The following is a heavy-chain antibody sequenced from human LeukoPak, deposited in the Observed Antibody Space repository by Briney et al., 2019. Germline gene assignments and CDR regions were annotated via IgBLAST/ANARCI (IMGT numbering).Heavy chain of an antibody. J-gene: IGHJ5*02. CDR3: ATTMGTMVRGVIKSHWFDP. CDR1: GGSISSSSYY. Sequence: SETLSLTCTVSGGSISSSSYYWGWIRQPPGKGLEWIGSIYYSGSTYYNPSLKSRVTISVDTSKNQFSLKLSSVTAADTAVYYCATTMGTMVRGVIKSHWFDPWGQGTLVTVSS. CDR2: IYYSGST. V-gene: IGHV4-39*07. D-gene: IGHD3-10*01.